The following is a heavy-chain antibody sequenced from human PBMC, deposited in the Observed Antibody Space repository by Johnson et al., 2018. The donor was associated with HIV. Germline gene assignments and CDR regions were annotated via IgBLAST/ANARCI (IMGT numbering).Heavy chain of an antibody. Sequence: VQLVESGGGLVTPGGSLRLSCAASGFTFSNAWMSWVRQAPGKGLAWIGRIKSKTDGGTTDYAAPLKGRFSISRDDSKNTLYLQMNSLKTEDTALYYCTTAIYSYDTRDTRAFDIWGQGTMVTVSS. CDR1: GFTFSNAW. CDR3: TTAIYSYDTRDTRAFDI. V-gene: IGHV3-15*01. J-gene: IGHJ3*02. CDR2: IKSKTDGGTT. D-gene: IGHD3-22*01.